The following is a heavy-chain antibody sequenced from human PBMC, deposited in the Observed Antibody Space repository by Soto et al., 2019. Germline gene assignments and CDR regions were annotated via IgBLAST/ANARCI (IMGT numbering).Heavy chain of an antibody. CDR2: ISYDGSNK. CDR1: GVTFSSYA. D-gene: IGHD4-17*01. J-gene: IGHJ4*02. V-gene: IGHV3-30-3*01. CDR3: ARDYGDYGERFDY. Sequence: PGGSLRLSCAASGVTFSSYAMHWVRQAPGKGLEWVAVISYDGSNKYYADSVKGRFTISRDNSKNTLYLQMNSLRAEDTAVYYCARDYGDYGERFDYWGQGTLVTVSS.